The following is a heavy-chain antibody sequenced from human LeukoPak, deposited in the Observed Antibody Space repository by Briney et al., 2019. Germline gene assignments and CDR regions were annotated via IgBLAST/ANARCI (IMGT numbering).Heavy chain of an antibody. CDR3: ARAYDFWTGYFDY. J-gene: IGHJ4*02. V-gene: IGHV1-18*01. CDR1: GSTFSNYA. D-gene: IGHD3-3*01. CDR2: ITSYNGDT. Sequence: ASVKVSCKASGSTFSNYAFAWVRQAPGQGPEWMGWITSYNGDTNYAQKFQGRVTMTIDTSTTTVYLQLRSLRSDDSAIYFCARAYDFWTGYFDYWGQGALVIVSS.